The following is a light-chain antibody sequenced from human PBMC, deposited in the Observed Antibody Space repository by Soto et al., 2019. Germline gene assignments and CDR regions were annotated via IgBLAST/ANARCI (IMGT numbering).Light chain of an antibody. CDR2: EAS. J-gene: IGKJ1*01. Sequence: DIQMTQSPATLSASVGDRVTITCRASQNINNWLAWYQQKPGKAPNLLIYEASSLESGVPSRFGGSRSGTEFTLTISSLQPEDFATYYRQQYNTYSWTFGQGTKVDIK. CDR3: QQYNTYSWT. V-gene: IGKV1-5*03. CDR1: QNINNW.